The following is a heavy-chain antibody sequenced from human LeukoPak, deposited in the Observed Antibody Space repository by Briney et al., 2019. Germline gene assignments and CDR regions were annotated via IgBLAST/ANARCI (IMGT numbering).Heavy chain of an antibody. D-gene: IGHD4-17*01. J-gene: IGHJ5*02. CDR3: SKKGQNEDYGKPA. V-gene: IGHV3-23*01. CDR1: GFTFSTYV. Sequence: GGSLRLSCAASGFTFSTYVMSWVRQAPGKGLECVSTINNSGGSTYYADSVKGRFTISRDNSRNTLYLQMNSLRAEDTAVYYCSKKGQNEDYGKPAWGQGTLVTVSS. CDR2: INNSGGST.